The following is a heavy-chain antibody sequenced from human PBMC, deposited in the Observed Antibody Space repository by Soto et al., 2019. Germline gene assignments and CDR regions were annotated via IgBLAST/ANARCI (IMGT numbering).Heavy chain of an antibody. CDR1: GFTFSDYY. Sequence: GESLKISCAASGFTFSDYYMSWIRQAPGKGLEWVSYISSSGSTIYYADSVKGRFTISRDNAKNSLYLQMNSLRAEDTAVYYCARDQLEYSSSSVGYWGQGTLVTVSS. V-gene: IGHV3-11*01. D-gene: IGHD6-6*01. CDR2: ISSSGSTI. CDR3: ARDQLEYSSSSVGY. J-gene: IGHJ4*02.